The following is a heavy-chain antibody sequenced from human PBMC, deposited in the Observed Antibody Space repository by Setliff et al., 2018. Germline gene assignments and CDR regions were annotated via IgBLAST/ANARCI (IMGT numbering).Heavy chain of an antibody. D-gene: IGHD3-22*01. CDR3: ARTGTTYYYSCMDV. Sequence: SETLSLTCSVSGGSFSNDNYYWGWIRQPPGKGLEWIGSIYYSEDTLYNPSLESRVTISLDAPKNQFSLKLTSVTAADTAVYYCARTGTTYYYSCMDVWGKGTTVTVSS. CDR1: GGSFSNDNYY. CDR2: IYYSEDT. V-gene: IGHV4-39*07. J-gene: IGHJ6*03.